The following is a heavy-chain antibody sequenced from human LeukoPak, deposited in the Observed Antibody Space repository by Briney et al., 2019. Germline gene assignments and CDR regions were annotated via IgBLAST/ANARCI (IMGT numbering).Heavy chain of an antibody. CDR2: FSGSGDST. D-gene: IGHD6-19*01. CDR1: GFSFSSYA. CDR3: AKDLNGWYIFDY. J-gene: IGHJ4*02. V-gene: IGHV3-23*01. Sequence: PGGSLRLSCAASGFSFSSYAMSWVRQAPGKGLAWVSGFSGSGDSTYYADSVKGRFTISRDNSKNTLYLQMDSLRAEDTAVYYCAKDLNGWYIFDYWGQGTLVTVSS.